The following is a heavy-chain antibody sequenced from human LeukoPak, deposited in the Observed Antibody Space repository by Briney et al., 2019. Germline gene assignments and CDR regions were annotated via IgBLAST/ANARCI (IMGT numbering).Heavy chain of an antibody. CDR1: GYTFTVYY. D-gene: IGHD3-3*01. J-gene: IGHJ6*02. V-gene: IGHV1-2*02. CDR3: ARDDYYDFWSGYDGSYYYGMDV. Sequence: ASVTVSFKASGYTFTVYYMHWVRQAPGQGLEWMGWINPNSGGTNYAQKFQGRVTMTRDTSISTAYMELSRLRSDDTAVYYCARDDYYDFWSGYDGSYYYGMDVWGQGTTVTVSS. CDR2: INPNSGGT.